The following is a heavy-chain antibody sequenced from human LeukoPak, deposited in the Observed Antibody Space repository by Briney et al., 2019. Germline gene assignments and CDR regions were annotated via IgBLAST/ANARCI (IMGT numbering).Heavy chain of an antibody. CDR3: AKTTWIQLWYDY. Sequence: SQTLSLTCTVSGGSISSGSYYWSWIRQPAEKGLEWIGRTYTSGSTNYNPSLKSRVTISVDTSKNQFSLKLSSVTAADTAVYYCAKTTWIQLWYDYWGQGILVTVSS. J-gene: IGHJ4*02. CDR2: TYTSGST. CDR1: GGSISSGSYY. D-gene: IGHD5-18*01. V-gene: IGHV4-61*02.